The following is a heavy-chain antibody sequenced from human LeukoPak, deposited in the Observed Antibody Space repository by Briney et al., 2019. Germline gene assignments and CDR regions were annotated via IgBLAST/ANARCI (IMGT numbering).Heavy chain of an antibody. Sequence: ASVKLSCTASGYTLTAYYIHWVRQAPGQGLEWMGWMNPHSGGTNYAQTFRARVTMTTDTTINTAYLELTGLTSDDTALYYCARAERTVSGLDVWGQGTTVTVSS. CDR2: MNPHSGGT. J-gene: IGHJ6*02. CDR1: GYTLTAYY. D-gene: IGHD2-2*01. V-gene: IGHV1-2*02. CDR3: ARAERTVSGLDV.